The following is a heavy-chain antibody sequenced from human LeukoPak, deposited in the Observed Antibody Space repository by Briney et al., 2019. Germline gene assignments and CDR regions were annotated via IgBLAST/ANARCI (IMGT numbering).Heavy chain of an antibody. D-gene: IGHD6-13*01. Sequence: GGSLRLSCSASGFTFSSYSMNWVRQAPGKGLEWVAYITSSSRTIYYADSVRGRFTVSRDNAKNSLYLQMNTLRAEDTAVYYCGGLQVAAGTIDYWGQGTLVTVSS. CDR2: ITSSSRTI. J-gene: IGHJ4*02. V-gene: IGHV3-48*01. CDR1: GFTFSSYS. CDR3: GGLQVAAGTIDY.